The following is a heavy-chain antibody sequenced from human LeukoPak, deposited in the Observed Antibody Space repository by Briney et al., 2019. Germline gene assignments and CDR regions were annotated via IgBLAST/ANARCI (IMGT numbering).Heavy chain of an antibody. J-gene: IGHJ6*03. CDR1: GYTFTGYY. Sequence: ASVKVSCKASGYTFTGYYMHWVRQAPGQGLEWMGWINPNSGNTNYAQKLQGRVTMTTDTSTSTAYMELRSLRSDDTAVYYCARGDYMDVWGKGTTVTVSS. CDR2: INPNSGNT. V-gene: IGHV1-18*04. CDR3: ARGDYMDV.